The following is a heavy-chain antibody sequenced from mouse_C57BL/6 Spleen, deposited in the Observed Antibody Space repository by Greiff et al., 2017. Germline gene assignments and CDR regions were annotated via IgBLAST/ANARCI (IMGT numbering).Heavy chain of an antibody. CDR3: ARRDYSTLYAMDY. Sequence: VKLVESDAELVKPGASVKISCKVSGYTFTDHTIHWMKQRPEQGLEWIGYIYPRDGSTKYNEKFKGKATLTADKSSSTAYMQLNSLTSEDSAVYFCARRDYSTLYAMDYWGQGTSVTVSS. CDR1: GYTFTDHT. J-gene: IGHJ4*01. D-gene: IGHD2-5*01. CDR2: IYPRDGST. V-gene: IGHV1-78*01.